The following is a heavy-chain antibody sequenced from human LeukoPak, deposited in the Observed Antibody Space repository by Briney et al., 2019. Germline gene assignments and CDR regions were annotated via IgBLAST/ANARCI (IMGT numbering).Heavy chain of an antibody. Sequence: GGSLRLSCAAPGFTFDDYGMSWVRQAPGKGLEWVSGINWNGGSTGYADSVKGRFTISRDNAKNSLYLQMNSLRAEDTALYYCARDRGSGGSYYFDYWGQGTLVTVSS. CDR3: ARDRGSGGSYYFDY. J-gene: IGHJ4*02. D-gene: IGHD1-26*01. CDR2: INWNGGST. V-gene: IGHV3-20*04. CDR1: GFTFDDYG.